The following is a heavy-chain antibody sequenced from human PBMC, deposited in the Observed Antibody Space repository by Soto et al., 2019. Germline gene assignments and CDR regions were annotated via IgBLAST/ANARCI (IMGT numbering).Heavy chain of an antibody. Sequence: SETLSLTCTVSGGSISCGGYYWRWVREHPGKGLGWIGYIYYSGSTYYNPSPKSRVTISVDTSKNQFSLKLSSVTAADTAVYYCARQYYDFWSGYYYYYGMDVWGQGTTVTVSS. CDR3: ARQYYDFWSGYYYYYGMDV. CDR2: IYYSGST. J-gene: IGHJ6*02. CDR1: GGSISCGGYY. D-gene: IGHD3-3*01. V-gene: IGHV4-39*01.